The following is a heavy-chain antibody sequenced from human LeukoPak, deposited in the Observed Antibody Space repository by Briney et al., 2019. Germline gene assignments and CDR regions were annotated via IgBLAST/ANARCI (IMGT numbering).Heavy chain of an antibody. CDR3: ASGRGNEVFDY. V-gene: IGHV1-69*13. CDR1: GGTFSSYA. D-gene: IGHD1-1*01. CDR2: IIPIFGTA. J-gene: IGHJ4*02. Sequence: SVKVSCTASGGTFSSYAISWVRQAPGQGLEWMGGIIPIFGTANYAQKFQGRVTITADESTSTAYMELSSLRSEDTAVYYCASGRGNEVFDYWGQGTLVTVSS.